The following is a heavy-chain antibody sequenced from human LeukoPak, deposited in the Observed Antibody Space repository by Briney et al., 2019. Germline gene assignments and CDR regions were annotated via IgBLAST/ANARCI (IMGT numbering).Heavy chain of an antibody. Sequence: GRSLRLSCAASGFTFDDYAMHWVRQAPGKGLEWVSGISWNSGSIDYADSVKGRFTISRDNAKNSLYLQMNSLRAEDTALYYCATGYYYDSSGYYYVRAEYFQHWGQGTLVTVSS. CDR1: GFTFDDYA. J-gene: IGHJ1*01. V-gene: IGHV3-9*01. CDR3: ATGYYYDSSGYYYVRAEYFQH. D-gene: IGHD3-22*01. CDR2: ISWNSGSI.